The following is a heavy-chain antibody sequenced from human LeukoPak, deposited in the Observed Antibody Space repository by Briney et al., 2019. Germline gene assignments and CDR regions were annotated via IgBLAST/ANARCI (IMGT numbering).Heavy chain of an antibody. CDR3: ATGKLRFLEWLFPFDY. J-gene: IGHJ4*02. D-gene: IGHD3-3*01. Sequence: GASVKVSCKVSGYTLPELSMHWVRQAPGKGLEWMGGFDPEDGETIYAQKFQGRVTMTEDTSTDTAYMGLSSLRSEDTAVYYCATGKLRFLEWLFPFDYWGQGTLVTVSS. CDR1: GYTLPELS. CDR2: FDPEDGET. V-gene: IGHV1-24*01.